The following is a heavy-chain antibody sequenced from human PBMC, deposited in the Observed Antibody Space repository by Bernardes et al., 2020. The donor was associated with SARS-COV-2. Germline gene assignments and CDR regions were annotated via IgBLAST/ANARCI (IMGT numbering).Heavy chain of an antibody. CDR1: GFTFSSYS. D-gene: IGHD3-16*02. Sequence: GSLRLSCAASGFTFSSYSMNWVRQAPGKGLEWVSYISSSSSTIYYADSVKGRFTISRDNAKNSLYLQMNSLRAEDTAVYYCARDDYVWGSYRYTLLNWFDPWGQGTLVTVSS. V-gene: IGHV3-48*01. J-gene: IGHJ5*02. CDR2: ISSSSSTI. CDR3: ARDDYVWGSYRYTLLNWFDP.